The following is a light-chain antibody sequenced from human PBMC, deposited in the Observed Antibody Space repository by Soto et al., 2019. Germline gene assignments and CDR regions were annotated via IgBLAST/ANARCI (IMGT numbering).Light chain of an antibody. Sequence: QSVLTQPASVSGSPGRSITIFCTGTSFDVDDYNSVSWYQQPPGKAPKLIIYEVNNRPSGVSNRFSGSNSDNTASLTISGLQAEDEADYYCQVWDSSSDHYVFGSGTKVTVL. CDR2: EVN. J-gene: IGLJ1*01. V-gene: IGLV2-14*01. CDR3: QVWDSSSDHYV. CDR1: SFDVDDYNS.